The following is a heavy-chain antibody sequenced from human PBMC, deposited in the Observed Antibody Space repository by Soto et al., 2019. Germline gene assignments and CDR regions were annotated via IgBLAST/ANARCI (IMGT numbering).Heavy chain of an antibody. V-gene: IGHV3-30*18. Sequence: QVQLVESGGGVVQPGRSLRFSCAASGFTFSSYGMHWVRHAPGKGLEWVALISYDGSNKYYADSVKGRFTISRDNSKSTLYLQMNSLRAEDTAVYYCEKGGGYSGYDALFDYWGQGTLVTVSS. CDR2: ISYDGSNK. D-gene: IGHD5-12*01. CDR3: EKGGGYSGYDALFDY. J-gene: IGHJ4*02. CDR1: GFTFSSYG.